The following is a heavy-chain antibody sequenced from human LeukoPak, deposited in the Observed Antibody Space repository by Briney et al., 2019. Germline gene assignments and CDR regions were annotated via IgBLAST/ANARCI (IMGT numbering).Heavy chain of an antibody. V-gene: IGHV3-74*01. Sequence: GGSLRLSYTASGFVFSNYWMLWVRQAPGKGLEWVSLIQSDGSGTTYTDSMKGRFIISRDNAKNTLYLQMTSLTAEDTAVYYCARDNTGSIDHWGQGTLVTVSS. J-gene: IGHJ4*02. D-gene: IGHD2-8*02. CDR1: GFVFSNYW. CDR3: ARDNTGSIDH. CDR2: IQSDGSGT.